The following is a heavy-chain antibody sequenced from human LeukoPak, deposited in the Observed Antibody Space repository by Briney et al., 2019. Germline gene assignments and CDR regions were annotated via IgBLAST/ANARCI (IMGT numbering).Heavy chain of an antibody. CDR1: GFSFRSYS. Sequence: GGSLRLSCAASGFSFRSYSMNWVRQAPGKGLEWVSFISSSSTYIYYADSMKGRFTISRDNAKNSLFLQMNSLRGEDTAVYYCARIPYSSSLTDAFDIWGQGTMATVSS. D-gene: IGHD6-6*01. J-gene: IGHJ3*02. CDR3: ARIPYSSSLTDAFDI. CDR2: ISSSSTYI. V-gene: IGHV3-21*01.